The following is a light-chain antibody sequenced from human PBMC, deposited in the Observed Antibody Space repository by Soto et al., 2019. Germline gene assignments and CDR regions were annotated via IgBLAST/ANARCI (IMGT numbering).Light chain of an antibody. Sequence: QSVLTQPPSVSGAPGQRVTISCTGSSSNIGAGYDVHWYQQLPGTAPKLLIYGNSNRPSGVPDRFSGSKSGTSASLAITGLQAEDEADYYCQSYDSSLSARYVFXTGTKVTVL. V-gene: IGLV1-40*01. CDR3: QSYDSSLSARYV. CDR1: SSNIGAGYD. J-gene: IGLJ1*01. CDR2: GNS.